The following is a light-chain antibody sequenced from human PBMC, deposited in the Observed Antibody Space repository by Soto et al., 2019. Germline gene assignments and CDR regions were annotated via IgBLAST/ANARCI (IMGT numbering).Light chain of an antibody. CDR3: SSYTSSRTLV. CDR1: SSDVGGYNS. CDR2: DVS. Sequence: QSALTQPASVSGSPGQSITISCTGTSSDVGGYNSVSWYQQHPGKAPTLMIFDVSNRPSGASSRFSGSKSGNTASLTISGLQTEDEADYYCSSYTSSRTLVFGGGTKLTVL. J-gene: IGLJ2*01. V-gene: IGLV2-14*03.